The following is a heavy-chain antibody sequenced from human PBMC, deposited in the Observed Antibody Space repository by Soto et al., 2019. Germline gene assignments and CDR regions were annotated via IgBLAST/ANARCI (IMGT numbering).Heavy chain of an antibody. J-gene: IGHJ4*02. CDR1: GYTFTDSY. D-gene: IGHD6-25*01. CDR2: INPNSGDS. CDR3: ASKAAQRLVGTAIFDN. Sequence: QVQLVQSGAEVKEPGASVNISCKASGYTFTDSYLHWVRQAPGQGVEWMGCINPNSGDSEYAQRFQGRVTMTGDTSITTAYMALSTLRSDDTAVYYCASKAAQRLVGTAIFDNWGQGTLVTVSS. V-gene: IGHV1-2*02.